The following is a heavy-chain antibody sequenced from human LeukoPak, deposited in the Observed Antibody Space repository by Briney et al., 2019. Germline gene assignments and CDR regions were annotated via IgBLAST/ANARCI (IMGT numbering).Heavy chain of an antibody. V-gene: IGHV3-7*03. CDR3: VSGGDSGY. CDR2: ITPAGSEK. D-gene: IGHD2-21*02. CDR1: RFTFSTNW. Sequence: GGSLRLSCAASRFTFSTNWMGWVRQAPGKGLEWVASITPAGSEKYYANSMKGRFTISRDNAKNSLFLQMNSLRADDTGVYFCVSGGDSGYWGQGTLVTVSS. J-gene: IGHJ4*02.